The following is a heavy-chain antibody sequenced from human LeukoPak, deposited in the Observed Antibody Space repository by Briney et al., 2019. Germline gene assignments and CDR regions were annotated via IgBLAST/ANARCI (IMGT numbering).Heavy chain of an antibody. CDR1: GYIFTAYW. J-gene: IGHJ4*02. D-gene: IGHD3-16*02. CDR2: ISPGDSDT. Sequence: LGESPKISCQGSGYIFTAYWIAWVRQMPGKGLEWMGIISPGDSDTRYSPSFQGQVTMSADKSIRTAYLQWSSLKASDTAMYYCARLRGRELSKYYFDYWGQGTLVTVSS. V-gene: IGHV5-51*01. CDR3: ARLRGRELSKYYFDY.